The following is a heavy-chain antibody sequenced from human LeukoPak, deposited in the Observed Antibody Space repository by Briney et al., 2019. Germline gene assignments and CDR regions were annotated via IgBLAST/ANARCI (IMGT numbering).Heavy chain of an antibody. D-gene: IGHD3-22*01. J-gene: IGHJ4*02. Sequence: GGSLRLSCAASGFIFSDYYMAWIRQAPGKGLEWISTIKGTGLTTYNADSVKGRFTISRDKSKNTLYLQMNSLTAEDTAVYYCAKNYYDSSGWDHLDYWGQGTLVIVSS. CDR2: IKGTGLTT. CDR1: GFIFSDYY. V-gene: IGHV3-23*01. CDR3: AKNYYDSSGWDHLDY.